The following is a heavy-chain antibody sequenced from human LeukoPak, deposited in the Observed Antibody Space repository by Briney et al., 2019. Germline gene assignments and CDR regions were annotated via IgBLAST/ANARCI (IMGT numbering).Heavy chain of an antibody. Sequence: ASVKVSCKASGYTFTSYYMHWVRQAPGQGLEWMGIINPSGGSTSYAQKFQGRVTMTRDTSTSTVYMELSSLRSEDTAVYYCAKDLTYCSSTSCYLPWFDPWGQGTLVTVSS. CDR2: INPSGGST. CDR3: AKDLTYCSSTSCYLPWFDP. J-gene: IGHJ5*02. V-gene: IGHV1-46*01. CDR1: GYTFTSYY. D-gene: IGHD2-2*01.